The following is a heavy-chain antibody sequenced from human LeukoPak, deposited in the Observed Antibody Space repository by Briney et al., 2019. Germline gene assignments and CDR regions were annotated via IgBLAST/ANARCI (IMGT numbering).Heavy chain of an antibody. D-gene: IGHD3-16*01. J-gene: IGHJ4*02. CDR3: ARALGGTSLDY. CDR2: VSYDGSNQ. V-gene: IGHV3-30-3*01. Sequence: GGSLRLSCAASGFTFSDYVMHRVRQAPGKGLEWVAVVSYDGSNQYYADSVKGRFTISRDNSKNTFYLQMNSLRAEDTAVYYCARALGGTSLDYWGQGTLVTVSS. CDR1: GFTFSDYV.